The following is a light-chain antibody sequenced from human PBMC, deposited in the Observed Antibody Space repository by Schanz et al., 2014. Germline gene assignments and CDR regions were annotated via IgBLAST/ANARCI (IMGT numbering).Light chain of an antibody. V-gene: IGLV2-8*01. J-gene: IGLJ3*02. CDR1: SSDVGGYNF. Sequence: QSALTQPPSASGSPGQSVTISCTGTSSDVGGYNFVSWYQQHPGKAPKLMIYEVNKRPSGVPDRFSGSKSGNTASLTVSGLQADDEADYFCSSYAGRNTEVFGGGTKVTVL. CDR3: SSYAGRNTEV. CDR2: EVN.